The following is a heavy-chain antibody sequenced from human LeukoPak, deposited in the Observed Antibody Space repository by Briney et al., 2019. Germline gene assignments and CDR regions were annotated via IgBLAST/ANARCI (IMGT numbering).Heavy chain of an antibody. Sequence: PGGSLRLSCAASGFTFSNYGMHWVRQAPGKGLEWVAVISYDGSNKYYAESVKGRFTISRDNSKNTVYLQMNSLRAEDTAVYYCARDTSAKPRGFFDYWGQGTLVTVSS. D-gene: IGHD1-26*01. CDR3: ARDTSAKPRGFFDY. CDR2: ISYDGSNK. J-gene: IGHJ4*02. CDR1: GFTFSNYG. V-gene: IGHV3-30*03.